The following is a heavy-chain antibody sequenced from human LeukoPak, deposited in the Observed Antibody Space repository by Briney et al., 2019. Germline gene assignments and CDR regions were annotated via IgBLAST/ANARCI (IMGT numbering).Heavy chain of an antibody. CDR3: SKSDYYGSGSSVGFDP. V-gene: IGHV1-8*03. D-gene: IGHD3-10*01. J-gene: IGHJ5*02. CDR2: MNPNSGYT. Sequence: ASVKVSCQASGYTLPSYDIHWVRQATGQGLEWMGWMNPNSGYTGYAHKFQGRVTLTRNPFLSTAYMEPRRLRSYDTAVFFLSKSDYYGSGSSVGFDPWGQGTLVTVSS. CDR1: GYTLPSYD.